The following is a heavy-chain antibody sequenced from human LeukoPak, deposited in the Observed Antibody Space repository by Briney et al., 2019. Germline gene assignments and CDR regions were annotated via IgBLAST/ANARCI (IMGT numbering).Heavy chain of an antibody. J-gene: IGHJ3*02. Sequence: GRTLRLSCAASGFTFSNYGMRWVRQAPGKGLEWGAIIWYDGSNKYYADSAKGRFTISRDNSKNTLYLQMNSLRAEDTAVYYCARDGGYGGNPNDAFDMWGQGTMVTVSS. V-gene: IGHV3-33*01. CDR3: ARDGGYGGNPNDAFDM. CDR1: GFTFSNYG. D-gene: IGHD4-23*01. CDR2: IWYDGSNK.